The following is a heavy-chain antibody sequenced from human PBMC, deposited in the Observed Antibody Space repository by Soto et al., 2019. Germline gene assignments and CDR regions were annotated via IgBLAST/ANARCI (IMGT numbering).Heavy chain of an antibody. J-gene: IGHJ4*02. V-gene: IGHV3-23*01. CDR1: GFTFSSYA. Sequence: GGSLRLSCAASGFTFSSYAMSWVRQAPGKGLERVSAISGSGGSTYYADSVKGRFTISRDNSKNTLYLQMNSLRAEDTAVYYCAKSDTAMVTWCRIDYWGQGTLVTVSP. CDR3: AKSDTAMVTWCRIDY. CDR2: ISGSGGST. D-gene: IGHD5-18*01.